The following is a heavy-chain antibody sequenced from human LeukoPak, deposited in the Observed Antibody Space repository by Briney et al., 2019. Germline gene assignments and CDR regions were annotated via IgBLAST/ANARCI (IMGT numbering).Heavy chain of an antibody. CDR1: GGSFSGYY. Sequence: SETLSLTCAVYGGSFSGYYWSWIRQSPGKGLVWIGEINHSGNTNYNPSLKSRVTISIDTSKNQLSLKLISVTAADTALYYCARGGRGWIRSPDFRGQGTLVTVSS. V-gene: IGHV4-34*01. CDR2: INHSGNT. J-gene: IGHJ4*02. D-gene: IGHD5-12*01. CDR3: ARGGRGWIRSPDF.